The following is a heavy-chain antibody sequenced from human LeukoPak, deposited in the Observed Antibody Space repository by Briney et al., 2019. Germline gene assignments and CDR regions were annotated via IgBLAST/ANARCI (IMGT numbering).Heavy chain of an antibody. Sequence: ASVRVSCKASGYTFTSYDINWVRQATGQGLEWMGWMNPNSGNTGYAQKFQGRVTMTRNTSISTAYMELSSLRSEDTAVYYCARGRGGATRSYWYFDLWGRGTLVTVSS. J-gene: IGHJ2*01. CDR1: GYTFTSYD. CDR3: ARGRGGATRSYWYFDL. CDR2: MNPNSGNT. D-gene: IGHD1-26*01. V-gene: IGHV1-8*01.